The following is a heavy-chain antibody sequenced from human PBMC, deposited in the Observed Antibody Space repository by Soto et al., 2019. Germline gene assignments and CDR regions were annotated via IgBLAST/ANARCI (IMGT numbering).Heavy chain of an antibody. V-gene: IGHV3-33*01. CDR1: GFTFSSYG. J-gene: IGHJ4*02. D-gene: IGHD3-9*01. CDR3: ARDRGGRYFDWLIRGSLVY. Sequence: GGSLRLSCAASGFTFSSYGMHWVRQAPGKGLEWVAVIWYDGSNKYYADSVKGRFTISRDNSKNTLYLQMNSLRAEDTAAYYCARDRGGRYFDWLIRGSLVYWGQGTLVTVSS. CDR2: IWYDGSNK.